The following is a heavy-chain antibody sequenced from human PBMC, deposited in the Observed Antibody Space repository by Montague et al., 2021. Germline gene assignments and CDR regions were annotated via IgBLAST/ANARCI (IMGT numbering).Heavy chain of an antibody. V-gene: IGHV4-59*01. CDR1: GDSMNTYK. J-gene: IGHJ3*01. D-gene: IGHD1-26*01. CDR3: VREWSGFDF. CDR2: IYSSGNT. Sequence: SETRSLTCTVSGDSMNTYKWNWIRQPPGKGLEWIGYIYSSGNTNYNPSLKSRVTISVDTSRNQFSLEVSSVTAADTAMYYCVREWSGFDFWGHGTMVTVSS.